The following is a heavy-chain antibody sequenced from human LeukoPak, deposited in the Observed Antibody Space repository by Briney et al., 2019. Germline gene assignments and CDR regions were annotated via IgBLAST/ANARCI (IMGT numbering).Heavy chain of an antibody. V-gene: IGHV3-23*01. CDR2: ISPSGGRT. Sequence: GGSLRLSCAASGFTFSDYAMNWVRQAPGKGLEWVSVISPSGGRTYHADSVRGRFTISRDNSKNTLYLQMNGLRDEDTALYYCAKAQDGYSYGQVLDYWGQGTLVTVSS. CDR3: AKAQDGYSYGQVLDY. D-gene: IGHD5-18*01. J-gene: IGHJ4*02. CDR1: GFTFSDYA.